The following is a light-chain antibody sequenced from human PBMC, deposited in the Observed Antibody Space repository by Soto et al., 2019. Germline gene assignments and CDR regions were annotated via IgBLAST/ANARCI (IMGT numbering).Light chain of an antibody. CDR2: DAS. Sequence: DIQMTQSPSSLSASVGDRVTITCQASQDISNYLNWYQQKPGKAPKLLIYDASNLETGVPSRFSGSGSGADSTFTISSLQPEDVATYYCLQYDNLPPLTFGGGTKVEIK. V-gene: IGKV1-33*01. CDR1: QDISNY. J-gene: IGKJ4*01. CDR3: LQYDNLPPLT.